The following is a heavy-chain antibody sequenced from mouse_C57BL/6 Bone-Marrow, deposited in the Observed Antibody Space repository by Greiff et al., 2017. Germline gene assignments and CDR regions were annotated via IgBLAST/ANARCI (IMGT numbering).Heavy chain of an antibody. CDR3: ARGGLHGSSYWYFDV. CDR2: IDPSDRET. CDR1: GYTFTSYW. Sequence: QVQLQQPGAELVRPGSSVKLSCKASGYTFTSYWMHWVKQRPIQGLEWIGNIDPSDRETHYNQKFKDKATLTVDKSSSTAYMQLSSLTSEDSAVYYCARGGLHGSSYWYFDVWGTGTTVTVSS. D-gene: IGHD1-1*01. J-gene: IGHJ1*03. V-gene: IGHV1-52*01.